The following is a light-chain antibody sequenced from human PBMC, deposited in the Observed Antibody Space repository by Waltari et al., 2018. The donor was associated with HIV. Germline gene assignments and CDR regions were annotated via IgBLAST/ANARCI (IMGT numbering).Light chain of an antibody. CDR3: CSSAGKYTFV. CDR2: DLI. CDR1: TNDVGAYNY. Sequence: QSALTQSRSVSGSPGQSITISCTGTTNDVGAYNYVSWYQQHPGRAPKLLIFDLIKRPSGFPDRFSGSKPGNTASLTISGLQAEDEADYYCCSSAGKYTFVFGTGTKVTVL. J-gene: IGLJ1*01. V-gene: IGLV2-11*01.